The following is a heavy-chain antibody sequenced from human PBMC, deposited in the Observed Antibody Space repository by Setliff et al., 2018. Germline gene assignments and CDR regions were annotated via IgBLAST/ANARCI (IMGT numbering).Heavy chain of an antibody. CDR3: ARGRDGYTSNALEF. V-gene: IGHV1-69*11. CDR1: GGAFSSYA. CDR2: IIPVIDTT. J-gene: IGHJ3*01. D-gene: IGHD5-12*01. Sequence: SVKVSCRASGGAFSSYALTWVRQAPGQGLEWMGRIIPVIDTTDYAQTFQGRVTITADESTRTVYMELSSLRSEDTAIYYCARGRDGYTSNALEFWGQGTMVTVSS.